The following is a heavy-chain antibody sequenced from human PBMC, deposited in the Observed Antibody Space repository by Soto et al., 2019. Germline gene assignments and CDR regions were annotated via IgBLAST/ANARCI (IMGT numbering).Heavy chain of an antibody. Sequence: GGSLRLSCAASGFTFSASALHWVRQASGKGLEWVGRIRSKPNNYATTYAASVEGRFTISRDDSKNTAYLQMNSLKTEDTAVYICTRHCADYLGQGTLVTVSS. J-gene: IGHJ4*02. CDR2: IRSKPNNYAT. CDR1: GFTFSASA. V-gene: IGHV3-73*01. CDR3: TRHCADY.